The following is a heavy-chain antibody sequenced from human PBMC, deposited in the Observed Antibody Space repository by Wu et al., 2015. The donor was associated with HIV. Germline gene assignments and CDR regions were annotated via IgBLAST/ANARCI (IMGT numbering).Heavy chain of an antibody. J-gene: IGHJ5*02. CDR3: AREVGAMLANWFDP. CDR2: ITPVLGST. Sequence: VQLVQSGADLREPGSSVKVSCKASRDTFKRFAISWVRQAPGQGLECMGKITPVLGSTVYTQKFQDRVTITADDSTSTSYMELSGLTSEDTAVYYCAREVGAMLANWFDPWGQGTQVIVSS. CDR1: RDTFKRFA. V-gene: IGHV1-69*11. D-gene: IGHD3-10*01.